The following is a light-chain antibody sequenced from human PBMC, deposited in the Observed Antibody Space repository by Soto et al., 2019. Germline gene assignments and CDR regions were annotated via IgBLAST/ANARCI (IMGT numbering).Light chain of an antibody. J-gene: IGKJ4*01. CDR2: LGS. V-gene: IGKV2-28*01. CDR1: QSLLHSNGYNY. CDR3: MQSLHTPQLT. Sequence: DIVMTQSPLSLPVTPGEPASISCRSSQSLLHSNGYNYLDWYLQKPGQSPRLLIYLGSSRGSGVPERFSGSGSGTDFTLKITRVEAEDVGVYYCMQSLHTPQLTFGGGTKVEIK.